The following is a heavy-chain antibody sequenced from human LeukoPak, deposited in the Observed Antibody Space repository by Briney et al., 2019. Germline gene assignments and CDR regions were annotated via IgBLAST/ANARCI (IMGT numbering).Heavy chain of an antibody. D-gene: IGHD3-22*01. CDR3: ARDAVYYYDRSAYYFDYYYYGMDV. CDR2: IYSGGST. V-gene: IGHV3-66*01. J-gene: IGHJ6*02. CDR1: GFTVSSNY. Sequence: GGSLRLSCAASGFTVSSNYMSWVRQAPGKGLEWVSVIYSGGSTYYADSVKGRFTISRDNSKNTLYLQMNSLRAEDTAVYYCARDAVYYYDRSAYYFDYYYYGMDVWGQGTTVTVSS.